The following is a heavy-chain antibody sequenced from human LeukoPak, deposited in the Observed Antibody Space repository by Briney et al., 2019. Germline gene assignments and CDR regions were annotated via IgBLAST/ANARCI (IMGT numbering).Heavy chain of an antibody. CDR3: AVSSGWYSGFDS. CDR1: GASISGSSYY. D-gene: IGHD6-19*01. Sequence: SETLSLTCSVSGASISGSSYYWGWIRQSPVKGLEWIGTVSYSGTTYYGPSLKSRVTISVDTSKNQFSLKLGAVSAADTGVYYCAVSSGWYSGFDSWGQGTVVTVSS. V-gene: IGHV4-39*01. J-gene: IGHJ4*02. CDR2: VSYSGTT.